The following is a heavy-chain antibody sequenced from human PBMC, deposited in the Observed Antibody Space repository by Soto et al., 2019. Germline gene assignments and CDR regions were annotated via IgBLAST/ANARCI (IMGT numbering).Heavy chain of an antibody. CDR3: ARGDWWLFDY. CDR2: INAGNGNT. D-gene: IGHD2-8*02. CDR1: GYTFTSYA. Sequence: QVQLVQSGAEEKKPGASVKISCKASGYTFTSYAMHWVRQAPGQRLEWMGWINAGNGNTKYSQKFQGRVTITRDTSASTACMELSSLRSEDTAMYDCARGDWWLFDYWGQGTLVTVSS. V-gene: IGHV1-3*05. J-gene: IGHJ4*02.